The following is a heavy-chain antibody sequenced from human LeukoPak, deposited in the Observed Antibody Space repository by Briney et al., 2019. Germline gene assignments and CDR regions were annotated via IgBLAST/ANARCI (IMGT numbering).Heavy chain of an antibody. CDR1: GDSITSNSHY. Sequence: SETLSLSCTVSGDSITSNSHYWGWIRQPPGKTLEWIGSLHHTGRNYSNTALKSRVSISLDTSKSQFSLKLNSVTAADSGVYYCVAEMTASAAFDSWGQGTMVAVSS. V-gene: IGHV4-39*01. D-gene: IGHD2-21*02. CDR3: VAEMTASAAFDS. CDR2: LHHTGRN. J-gene: IGHJ3*01.